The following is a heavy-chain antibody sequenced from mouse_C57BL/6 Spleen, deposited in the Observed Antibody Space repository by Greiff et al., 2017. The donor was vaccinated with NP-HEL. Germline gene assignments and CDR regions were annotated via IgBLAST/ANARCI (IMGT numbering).Heavy chain of an antibody. D-gene: IGHD2-1*01. CDR3: AREDFYYGNPDFDY. J-gene: IGHJ2*01. CDR2: IYPGDGDT. V-gene: IGHV1-82*01. Sequence: VQLQQSGPELVKPGASVKISCKASGYAFSSSWMNWVKQRPGKGLEWIGRIYPGDGDTNYNGKFKGKATLTADKSSSTAYMQLSSLTSEDSAVYFCAREDFYYGNPDFDYWGQGTTLTVSS. CDR1: GYAFSSSW.